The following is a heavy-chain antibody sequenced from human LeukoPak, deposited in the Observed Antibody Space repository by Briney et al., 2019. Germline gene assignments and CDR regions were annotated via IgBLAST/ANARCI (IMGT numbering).Heavy chain of an antibody. CDR3: ARGEATGMAFDI. CDR2: IYYSGST. CDR1: GGSISSSSYY. D-gene: IGHD5-24*01. J-gene: IGHJ3*02. V-gene: IGHV4-39*07. Sequence: PSETLSLTCTVSGGSISSSSYYWGWIRQPPGKGLEWIGTIYYSGSTYYNPSLKSRVTISVDTSKKQFSLNLSSVTAADTAVYYCARGEATGMAFDIWGQGTMVTVSS.